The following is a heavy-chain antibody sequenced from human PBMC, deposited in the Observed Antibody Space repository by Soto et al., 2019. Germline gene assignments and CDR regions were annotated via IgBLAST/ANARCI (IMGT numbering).Heavy chain of an antibody. CDR1: VFTFGDYA. V-gene: IGHV3-49*04. CDR3: TRDDYGGYPLSY. D-gene: IGHD4-17*01. CDR2: IRSKAYGGTT. Sequence: CLRLSCTASVFTFGDYALSWVRQAPGKGREWVGFIRSKAYGGTTEYAASVKGRFTISRDDSKSIAYLQMNSLKTEDTAVYYRTRDDYGGYPLSYWGPGTRVTVS. J-gene: IGHJ4*01.